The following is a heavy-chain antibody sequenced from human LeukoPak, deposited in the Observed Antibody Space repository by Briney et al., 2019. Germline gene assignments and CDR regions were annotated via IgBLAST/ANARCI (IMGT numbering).Heavy chain of an antibody. CDR3: ARASLGYCSSTSCYLDY. J-gene: IGHJ4*02. Sequence: SVKFSCKASGGTFSSYAISWVRQAPGQGLEWMGGIIPIFGTANYAQKFQGRVTITTDESTSTAYMELSSLRSEDTAVYYCARASLGYCSSTSCYLDYWGQGTLVTVSS. D-gene: IGHD2-2*01. V-gene: IGHV1-69*05. CDR2: IIPIFGTA. CDR1: GGTFSSYA.